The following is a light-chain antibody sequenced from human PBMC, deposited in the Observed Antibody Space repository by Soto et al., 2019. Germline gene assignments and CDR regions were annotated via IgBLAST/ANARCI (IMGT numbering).Light chain of an antibody. Sequence: DIQMTQSPSTLSASIGDRVTITCRASQSVSTWLAWYQQKPGKAPKLLIYKASNLESGVPSRFSGSGSGTDFTLTISSLQPDDFAPYYCQQYNSFSFTFGPGTKVDIK. J-gene: IGKJ3*01. CDR2: KAS. CDR1: QSVSTW. CDR3: QQYNSFSFT. V-gene: IGKV1-5*03.